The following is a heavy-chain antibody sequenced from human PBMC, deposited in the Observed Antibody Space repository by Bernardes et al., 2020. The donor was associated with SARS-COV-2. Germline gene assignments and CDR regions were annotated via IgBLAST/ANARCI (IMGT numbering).Heavy chain of an antibody. CDR2: ISAYNGNT. CDR3: ARLRFFGVVITFGPGGMDV. D-gene: IGHD3-3*01. V-gene: IGHV1-18*01. J-gene: IGHJ6*02. CDR1: GYTFTSYG. Sequence: ASVKVSCKASGYTFTSYGISWVRQAPGQGLEWMGWISAYNGNTNYAQKLQGRVTMTTDTSTSTAYMELRSLRSDDTAVYYCARLRFFGVVITFGPGGMDVWGQGTTVTVSS.